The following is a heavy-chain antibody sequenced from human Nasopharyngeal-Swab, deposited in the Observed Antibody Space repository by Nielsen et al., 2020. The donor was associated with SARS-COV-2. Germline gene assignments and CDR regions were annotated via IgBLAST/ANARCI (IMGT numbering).Heavy chain of an antibody. Sequence: GGSLRLSCAASGFTFSSYGMHWVRQAPGKGLEWVAVISYDGSNKYYADSVKGRFTISRDNSKNTLYLQMNSLRAEDTAVYYCAKLIGGYYYDSSGYLDPMDVWGKGPRSPSP. J-gene: IGHJ6*03. CDR2: ISYDGSNK. D-gene: IGHD3-22*01. CDR3: AKLIGGYYYDSSGYLDPMDV. CDR1: GFTFSSYG. V-gene: IGHV3-30*18.